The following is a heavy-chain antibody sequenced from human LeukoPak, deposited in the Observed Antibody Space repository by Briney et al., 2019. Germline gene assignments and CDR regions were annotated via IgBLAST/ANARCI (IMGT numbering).Heavy chain of an antibody. V-gene: IGHV4-31*03. Sequence: SETLSLTCTVSGGSISSGGYYWRWIRQHPGKGLEWIGYIYYSGSTYYNPSLKSRVTISVDTSKNQFSLKLSSVTAADTAVYYCARDGSDAFDIWGQGTMVTVSS. CDR1: GGSISSGGYY. CDR3: ARDGSDAFDI. D-gene: IGHD3-10*01. J-gene: IGHJ3*02. CDR2: IYYSGST.